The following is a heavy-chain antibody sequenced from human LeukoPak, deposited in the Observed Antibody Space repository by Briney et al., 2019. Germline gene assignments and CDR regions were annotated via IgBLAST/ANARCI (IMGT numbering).Heavy chain of an antibody. CDR2: IYTSGST. V-gene: IGHV4-4*07. D-gene: IGHD6-13*01. CDR1: GGSISSYY. CDR3: ASSPPLRGSSWYY. Sequence: KPSETLSLTCTVSGGSISSYYWSWIRQPAGKGLEWIGRIYTSGSTNYNPSLKSRVTMSVDTSKSQFSLKLSSVTAADTAVYYCASSPPLRGSSWYYWGQGTLVTVSS. J-gene: IGHJ4*02.